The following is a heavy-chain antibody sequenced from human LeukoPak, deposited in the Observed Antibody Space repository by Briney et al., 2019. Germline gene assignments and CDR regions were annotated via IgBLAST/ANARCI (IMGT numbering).Heavy chain of an antibody. CDR3: ASGRKRGAFDI. J-gene: IGHJ3*02. CDR1: GSTVNSNY. D-gene: IGHD1-1*01. V-gene: IGHV3-53*04. CDR2: IYSGGST. Sequence: GGSLRLSCAASGSTVNSNYMSWVRQAPGKGLEWVSVIYSGGSTYYADSVRGRFTFSRHNSKNTLYLQMNSLRAEDTAVYYCASGRKRGAFDIWGQGTMVTVSS.